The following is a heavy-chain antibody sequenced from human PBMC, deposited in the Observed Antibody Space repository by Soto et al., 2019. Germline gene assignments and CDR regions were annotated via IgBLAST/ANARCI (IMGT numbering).Heavy chain of an antibody. CDR1: GFTFSNYW. V-gene: IGHV3-74*01. CDR2: ITSDGSVT. CDR3: VRDKRVTDWFDP. J-gene: IGHJ5*02. Sequence: GGSLRLSCAASGFTFSNYWMHWIRQAPGKGLLWVSRITSDGSVTVYADSVRGRFTISRDNANNMLYLQMNSLRVEDTAVYYCVRDKRVTDWFDPWGQGTLVTVSS.